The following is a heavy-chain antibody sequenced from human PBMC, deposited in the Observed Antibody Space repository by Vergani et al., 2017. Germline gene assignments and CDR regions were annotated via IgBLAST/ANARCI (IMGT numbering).Heavy chain of an antibody. CDR3: ARDQGSGTNRHHYGMGV. CDR2: ISSSGNYV. D-gene: IGHD3-10*01. CDR1: GFTFGSYS. V-gene: IGHV3-21*06. Sequence: EENLVESGGGLVKPGGSLRLSCVASGFTFGSYSVNWVRQAPGRGLEWVSSISSSGNYVYYTASVKGRFSISRDNAKSLLSLQMNSLRADDTAVYYCARDQGSGTNRHHYGMGVWGQGTTVTVSS. J-gene: IGHJ6*02.